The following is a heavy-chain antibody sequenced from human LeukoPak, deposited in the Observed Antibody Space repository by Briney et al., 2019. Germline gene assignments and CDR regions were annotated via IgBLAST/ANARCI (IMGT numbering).Heavy chain of an antibody. CDR1: GFTFSSYG. CDR3: AKEDRLVTNGDYFDY. D-gene: IGHD2-8*01. Sequence: GGSLRLSCAASGFTFSSYGMHWVRQAPGKGLEWVAVISYDGSNKYYADSVKGRFTISRDNSKNTLYLQMNSLRAEDTAVYCCAKEDRLVTNGDYFDYWGQGTLVTVSS. J-gene: IGHJ4*02. V-gene: IGHV3-30*18. CDR2: ISYDGSNK.